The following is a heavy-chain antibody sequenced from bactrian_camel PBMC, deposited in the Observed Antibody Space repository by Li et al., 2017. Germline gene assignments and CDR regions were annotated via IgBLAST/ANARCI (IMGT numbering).Heavy chain of an antibody. V-gene: IGHV3S31*01. Sequence: DVQLVESGGGSVQTGGSLKLACTASGFDKSSYCLAWFRQSPGKEREGVARINTNSGYRDYPASVKGRFTISLDNSKNTLYLQMDGLKPEDTAMYYCTARYEFGLGACSGVGGLGFWGQGTQVTVS. J-gene: IGHJ6*01. CDR1: GFDKSSYC. CDR2: INTNSGYR. CDR3: TARYEFGLGACSGVGGLGF. D-gene: IGHD1*01.